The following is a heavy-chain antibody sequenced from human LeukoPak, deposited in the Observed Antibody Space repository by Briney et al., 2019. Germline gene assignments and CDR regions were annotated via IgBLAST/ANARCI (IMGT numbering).Heavy chain of an antibody. CDR1: GGTFSSYA. CDR2: IIPIFGTA. CDR3: ASGYSDSALYY. Sequence: SVKVSCKASGGTFSSYAISWVRQAPGQGLEWMGGIIPIFGTANYAQKFQGRVTITADESTSTAYMDLSSLRSEDTAIYYCASGYSDSALYYWGQGTLVIVSS. V-gene: IGHV1-69*13. J-gene: IGHJ4*02. D-gene: IGHD5-12*01.